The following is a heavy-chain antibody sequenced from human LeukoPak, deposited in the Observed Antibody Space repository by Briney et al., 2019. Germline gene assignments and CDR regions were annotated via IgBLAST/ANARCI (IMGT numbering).Heavy chain of an antibody. D-gene: IGHD2-2*02. CDR2: IYYSGST. V-gene: IGHV4-30-4*08. CDR1: GGSISSGDYY. Sequence: PSETLSLTCTVSGGSISSGDYYWSWIRQPPGKGLEWIGYIYYSGSTYYNPSLKSRVTISVDTSKNQFSLKLSSVTAADTAVYYCARGGGYCSSTSCYTDNYWGQGTLVTVSS. CDR3: ARGGGYCSSTSCYTDNY. J-gene: IGHJ4*02.